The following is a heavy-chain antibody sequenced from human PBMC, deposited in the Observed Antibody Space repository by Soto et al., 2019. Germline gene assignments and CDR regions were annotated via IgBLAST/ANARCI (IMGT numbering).Heavy chain of an antibody. Sequence: QLQLQESGPGLVKPSETLSLTCSVSDDSINSDKYYWGWIRQPPGKGLEWIGSIYYRGNAYYNPSLQTRVTISLAMSRSQFSLKLNSVTAADSAVYFCARLEGLATISYYFDFWGPGALVTVSS. J-gene: IGHJ4*02. V-gene: IGHV4-39*01. D-gene: IGHD3-9*01. CDR3: ARLEGLATISYYFDF. CDR2: IYYRGNA. CDR1: DDSINSDKYY.